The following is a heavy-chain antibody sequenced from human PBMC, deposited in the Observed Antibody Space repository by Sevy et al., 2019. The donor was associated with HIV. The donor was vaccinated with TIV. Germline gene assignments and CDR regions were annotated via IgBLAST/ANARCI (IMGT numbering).Heavy chain of an antibody. D-gene: IGHD2-2*02. CDR1: GFTFSSYG. CDR2: IWYDGSNK. Sequence: GGSLRLSCAASGFTFSSYGMHWVRQAPGKGLEWVAVIWYDGSNKYYADSMKGRFTISRDNSKNTLYLQMNSLRAEDTAVYYCARDPVVPAAIHTHYYYYGMDVWGQGTTVTVSS. J-gene: IGHJ6*02. CDR3: ARDPVVPAAIHTHYYYYGMDV. V-gene: IGHV3-33*01.